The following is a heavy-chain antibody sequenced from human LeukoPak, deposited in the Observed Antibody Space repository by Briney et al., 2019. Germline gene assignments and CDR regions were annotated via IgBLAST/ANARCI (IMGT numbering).Heavy chain of an antibody. CDR1: GYTFTSSG. V-gene: IGHV1-18*01. CDR2: ISTYNGYS. J-gene: IGHJ4*02. D-gene: IGHD6-19*01. Sequence: AAVNVSCKASGYTFTSSGISWVRQAPGQGLEWMGWISTYNGYSKYAQNLQGRVTMTADTSTSTAYMELSSLSSDDTAVYYCAKNSSGGYSDYWGQGTLVTVSS. CDR3: AKNSSGGYSDY.